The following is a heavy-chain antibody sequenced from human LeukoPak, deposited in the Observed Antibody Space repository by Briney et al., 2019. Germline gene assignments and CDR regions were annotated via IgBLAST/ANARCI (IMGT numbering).Heavy chain of an antibody. J-gene: IGHJ6*02. CDR1: GGTFSSYA. Sequence: AASVKVSCKASGGTFSSYAISWVRQAPGQGLEWMGRIIPILGIANYAQKFQGRVTITADKSTRIAYMELSSLRSEDTAVYYCARGYCSSTSCYANYYYGMDVWGQGTTVTVSS. D-gene: IGHD2-2*01. CDR3: ARGYCSSTSCYANYYYGMDV. CDR2: IIPILGIA. V-gene: IGHV1-69*04.